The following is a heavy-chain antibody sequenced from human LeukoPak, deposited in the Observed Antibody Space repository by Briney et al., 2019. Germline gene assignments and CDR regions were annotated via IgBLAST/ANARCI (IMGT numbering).Heavy chain of an antibody. Sequence: GTSLRLSCAASGFTFSTYGTHWVRQAPGKGLEWVAVISYAGSNKYYADSVKGRFGISRDNVKNTLYLQMNSLRAEDTAVYYCARGGSYGAYWGQGTLVTVSS. CDR1: GFTFSTYG. V-gene: IGHV3-30*03. CDR2: ISYAGSNK. J-gene: IGHJ4*02. D-gene: IGHD1-26*01. CDR3: ARGGSYGAY.